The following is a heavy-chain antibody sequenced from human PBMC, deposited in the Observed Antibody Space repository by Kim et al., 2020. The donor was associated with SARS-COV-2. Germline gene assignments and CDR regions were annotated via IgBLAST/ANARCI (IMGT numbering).Heavy chain of an antibody. CDR1: GYTFTSYA. J-gene: IGHJ5*02. D-gene: IGHD3-3*01. CDR3: ARGGRITIFGVVILDHWFDP. CDR2: INTNTGNP. Sequence: ASVKVSCKASGYTFTSYAMNWVRQAPGQGLEWMGWINTNTGNPTYAQGFTGRFVFSLDTSVSTAYLQISSLKAEDTAVYYCARGGRITIFGVVILDHWFDPWGQGTLVTVSS. V-gene: IGHV7-4-1*02.